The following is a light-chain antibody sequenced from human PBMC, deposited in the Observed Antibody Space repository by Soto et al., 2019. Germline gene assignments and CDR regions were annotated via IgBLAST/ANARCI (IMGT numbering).Light chain of an antibody. V-gene: IGLV3-21*02. CDR2: YDS. CDR1: NIGGRS. Sequence: SYELTQPPSVSVAPGQTASITCGGDNIGGRSVHWYQQKPGQAPVVVVDYDSDRPSGIPERFSGSNSGNMATLTISRVEAGDEAVYHCQVWDYSTDDVVFGGGTKLTVL. CDR3: QVWDYSTDDVV. J-gene: IGLJ2*01.